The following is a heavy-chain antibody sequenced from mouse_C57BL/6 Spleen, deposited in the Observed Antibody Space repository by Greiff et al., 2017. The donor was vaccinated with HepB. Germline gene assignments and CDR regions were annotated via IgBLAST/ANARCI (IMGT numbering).Heavy chain of an antibody. V-gene: IGHV5-17*01. J-gene: IGHJ3*01. CDR1: GFTFSDYG. CDR3: ANYYGSSGFAY. Sequence: QLVESGGGLVKPGGSLKLSCAASGFTFSDYGMHWVRQAPEKGLEWVAYISSGSSTIYYADTVKGRFTISRDNAKNTLFLQMTSLRSEDTAMYYCANYYGSSGFAYWGQGTLVTVSA. D-gene: IGHD1-1*01. CDR2: ISSGSSTI.